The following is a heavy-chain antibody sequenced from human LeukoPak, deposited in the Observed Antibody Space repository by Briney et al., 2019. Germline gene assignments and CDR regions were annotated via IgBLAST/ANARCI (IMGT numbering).Heavy chain of an antibody. D-gene: IGHD4-17*01. Sequence: ASVTVSCTASGYTFTIYGISWVRQAPGQGLEWMGWISAYNGNTNYAQKLQGRVTMTTDTSTSTAYMELRSLRSDDTAVYYCARVHLTVTTGDDYYGMDVWGQGTTVTVSS. V-gene: IGHV1-18*01. CDR2: ISAYNGNT. CDR3: ARVHLTVTTGDDYYGMDV. CDR1: GYTFTIYG. J-gene: IGHJ6*02.